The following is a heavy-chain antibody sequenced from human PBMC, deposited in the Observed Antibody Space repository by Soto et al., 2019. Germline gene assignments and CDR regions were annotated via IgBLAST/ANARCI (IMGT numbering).Heavy chain of an antibody. J-gene: IGHJ4*02. Sequence: QVQLVQSGAGVKKPGSSVKVSCTAYGGTFSSYYISWVRQAPGQGLEWMGGIIPIFGTANYAKQFQGRVTITADESTRTAYMGLGGLRSEDTAVYYCARVQGLLWFGELFNWGQGTLVTVSS. V-gene: IGHV1-69*01. D-gene: IGHD3-10*01. CDR3: ARVQGLLWFGELFN. CDR2: IIPIFGTA. CDR1: GGTFSSYY.